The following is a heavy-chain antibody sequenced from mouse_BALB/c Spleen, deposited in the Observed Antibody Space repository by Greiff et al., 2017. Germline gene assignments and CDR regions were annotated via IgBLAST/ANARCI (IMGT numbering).Heavy chain of an antibody. V-gene: IGHV5-17*02. J-gene: IGHJ3*01. CDR2: ISSGSSTI. CDR3: ARWGYGVAY. CDR1: GFTFSSFG. Sequence: EVKVVESGGGLVQPGGSRKLSCAASGFTFSSFGMHWVRQAPEKGLEWVAYISSGSSTIYYADTVKGRFTISRDNPKNTLFLQMTSLRSEDTAMYYCARWGYGVAYWGQGTLVTVSA. D-gene: IGHD2-14*01.